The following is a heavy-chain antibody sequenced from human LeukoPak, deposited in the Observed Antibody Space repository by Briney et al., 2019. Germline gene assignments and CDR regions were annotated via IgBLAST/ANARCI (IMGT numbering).Heavy chain of an antibody. J-gene: IGHJ6*03. CDR3: AKSDYYGSGTYFSHYYYYYMDV. CDR1: GFTFSSYS. Sequence: PGGSLRLSCAASGFTFSSYSMNWVRQAPGKGLEWVSSISSSSSYIYYADSVKGRFTISRDNSKNTLYLQMNSLRAEDTAVYYCAKSDYYGSGTYFSHYYYYYMDVWGKGITVTVSS. V-gene: IGHV3-21*01. D-gene: IGHD3-10*01. CDR2: ISSSSSYI.